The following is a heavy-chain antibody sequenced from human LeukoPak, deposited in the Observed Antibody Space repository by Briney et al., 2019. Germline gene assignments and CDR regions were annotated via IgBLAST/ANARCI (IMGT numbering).Heavy chain of an antibody. CDR3: AGEEIAAAGTGY. CDR2: ISSSSSYI. Sequence: SGGSLRLSCAASGFTFSSYSMNWVRQAPGKGLEWVSSISSSSSYIYYADSVKGRFTISRDNAKNSLYLQMNSLRAEDTAVYYCAGEEIAAAGTGYWGQGTLVTVSS. CDR1: GFTFSSYS. V-gene: IGHV3-21*01. D-gene: IGHD6-13*01. J-gene: IGHJ4*02.